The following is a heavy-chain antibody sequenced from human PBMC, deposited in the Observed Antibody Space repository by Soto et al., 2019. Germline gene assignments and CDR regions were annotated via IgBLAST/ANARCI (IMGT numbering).Heavy chain of an antibody. CDR1: GYTFTSYA. CDR2: INAGNGNT. J-gene: IGHJ4*02. CDR3: ARVMGEFSLAVALVLDF. D-gene: IGHD3-16*01. V-gene: IGHV1-3*01. Sequence: GASVKVSCTDSGYTFTSYALQSVRQAPGQRLEWMGWINAGNGNTKYSQKFQGRVTITRDTSASTAYMELSSLRSEDTAVYYCARVMGEFSLAVALVLDFWGTGTLVTVSS.